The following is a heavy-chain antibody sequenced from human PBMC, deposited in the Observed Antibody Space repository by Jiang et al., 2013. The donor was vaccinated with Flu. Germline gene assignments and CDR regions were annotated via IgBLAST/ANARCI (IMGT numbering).Heavy chain of an antibody. Sequence: QTLSLTCAISGDSVSSNSAAWNWIRQSPSRGLEWLGRTYYRSKWYNDYAVSVKSRITINPDTSKNQFSLQLNSVTPEDTAVYYCARGTLSSPGVYNWFDPWGQGTLVTVSS. CDR3: ARGTLSSPGVYNWFDP. J-gene: IGHJ5*02. V-gene: IGHV6-1*01. CDR2: TYYRSKWYN. D-gene: IGHD6-13*01. CDR1: GDSVSSNSAA.